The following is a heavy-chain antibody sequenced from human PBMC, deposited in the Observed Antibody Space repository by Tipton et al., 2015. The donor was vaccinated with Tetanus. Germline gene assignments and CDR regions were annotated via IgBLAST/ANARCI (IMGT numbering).Heavy chain of an antibody. D-gene: IGHD2-8*01. Sequence: EVQLVQSGGEVKKPGESLKTSCKGSGYIFNNYWIGWVRQKPGKGLEWMGIIYPVDSDTRYSPSFQGQVTISVDKSINTAYLQWSSLKASDTSMFYCARAHCTDGVCNFDFWGQGALVTVAS. CDR3: ARAHCTDGVCNFDF. CDR2: IYPVDSDT. J-gene: IGHJ4*02. CDR1: GYIFNNYW. V-gene: IGHV5-51*01.